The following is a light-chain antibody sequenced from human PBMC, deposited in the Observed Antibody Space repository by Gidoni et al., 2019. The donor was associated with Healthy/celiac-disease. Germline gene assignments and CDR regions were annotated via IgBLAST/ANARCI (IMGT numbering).Light chain of an antibody. J-gene: IGKJ4*01. V-gene: IGKV3-11*01. CDR1: QSVGSC. Sequence: EIVLTQSPATLSLSPGERATRSCRASQSVGSCLAWYQQKPGQAPRLLIYEASTRATGIPARFSGSGSGTDFTLTISSLEPEDFAVYYCQQRSNWPPSFGGGTKVEIK. CDR3: QQRSNWPPS. CDR2: EAS.